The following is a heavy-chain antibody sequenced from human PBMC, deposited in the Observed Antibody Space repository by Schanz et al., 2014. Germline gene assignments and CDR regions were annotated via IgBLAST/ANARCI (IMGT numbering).Heavy chain of an antibody. D-gene: IGHD6-13*01. Sequence: QLQLVQSGPEAKKPGASVTVSCKVSGYTFTSYYMHSVRQAPGQGLEWMGIINPSGGSTSYAQKFQGRVTRTRDTSTSTVYSELSSLRSQDTAVYYCARDGEAAARCDYWGQGSLVAASS. CDR3: ARDGEAAARCDY. CDR2: INPSGGST. CDR1: GYTFTSYY. V-gene: IGHV1-46*03. J-gene: IGHJ4*02.